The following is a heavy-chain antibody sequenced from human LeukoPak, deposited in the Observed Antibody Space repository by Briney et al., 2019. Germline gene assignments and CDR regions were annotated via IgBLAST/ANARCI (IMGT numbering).Heavy chain of an antibody. V-gene: IGHV1-46*01. Sequence: ASVKVSCKASGYTFTSYYMHWVRQAPGQGLEWMGIINPSGGSTSYAQKFQGRVTMTRDTSISTAYMELSRLRSDDTAVYYCARDKLGSYRLFDYWGQGTLVTVSS. CDR1: GYTFTSYY. CDR2: INPSGGST. CDR3: ARDKLGSYRLFDY. J-gene: IGHJ4*02. D-gene: IGHD1-26*01.